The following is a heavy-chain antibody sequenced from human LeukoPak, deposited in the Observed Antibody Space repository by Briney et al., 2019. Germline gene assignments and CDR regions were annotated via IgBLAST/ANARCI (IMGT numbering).Heavy chain of an antibody. CDR3: ARSSRYCSSTSCYDSYYYYYMDV. D-gene: IGHD2-2*01. CDR1: GGTFSSYA. J-gene: IGHJ6*03. Sequence: SSVKVSCKASGGTFSSYAISWVRQAPGQGLEWMGGIIPIFGTANYAQKFQGRVTITADESTGTAYMELSSLRSEDTAAYYCARSSRYCSSTSCYDSYYYYYMDVWGKGTTVTVSS. CDR2: IIPIFGTA. V-gene: IGHV1-69*01.